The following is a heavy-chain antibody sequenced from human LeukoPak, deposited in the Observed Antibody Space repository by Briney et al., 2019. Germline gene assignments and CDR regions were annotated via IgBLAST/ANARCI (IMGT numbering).Heavy chain of an antibody. CDR1: GGTFSSYA. CDR3: ARDPFYCRSLSCYRFDP. V-gene: IGHV1-2*06. J-gene: IGHJ5*02. D-gene: IGHD2-2*02. CDR2: INPKSGGT. Sequence: ASVKVSCKASGGTFSSYAISWVRQAPGQGLEWMGRINPKSGGTDLAQNFQGRVTMTRDTSIRTAYMELSSLRSDDTAVYYCARDPFYCRSLSCYRFDPWGQGTLVTVSS.